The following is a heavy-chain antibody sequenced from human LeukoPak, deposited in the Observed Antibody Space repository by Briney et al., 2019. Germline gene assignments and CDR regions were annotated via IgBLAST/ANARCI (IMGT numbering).Heavy chain of an antibody. J-gene: IGHJ3*02. CDR2: ISSSSSYI. Sequence: PGGSLRLSCAASGFTFSSYSMNRVRQAPGKGLEWVSSISSSSSYIYYADSVKGRFTISRDNAKNSLYLQMNSLRAEDTAVYYCARGRVRQLDAFDIWDQGTMVTVSS. V-gene: IGHV3-21*01. D-gene: IGHD6-6*01. CDR1: GFTFSSYS. CDR3: ARGRVRQLDAFDI.